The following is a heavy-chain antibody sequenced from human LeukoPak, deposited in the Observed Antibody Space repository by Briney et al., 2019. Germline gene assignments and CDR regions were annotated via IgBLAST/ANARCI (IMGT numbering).Heavy chain of an antibody. J-gene: IGHJ4*02. Sequence: PGRSLRLSCAASGFTFSSYGMHWVRQAPGKGLEWVAVIWYDGSNKYYADSVKGRFTISRANSKNMLYLQMNSLRAEDTAMYYCAKGSASSRPYYFDCWGQGTLVTVSA. CDR1: GFTFSSYG. V-gene: IGHV3-33*06. CDR3: AKGSASSRPYYFDC. CDR2: IWYDGSNK. D-gene: IGHD6-6*01.